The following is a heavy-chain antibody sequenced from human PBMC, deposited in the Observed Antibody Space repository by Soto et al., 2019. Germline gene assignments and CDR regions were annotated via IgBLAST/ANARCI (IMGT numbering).Heavy chain of an antibody. Sequence: QVRLVESGGGVVQPGRSLRLSCAASGFIFSNFGMHWVRQAPGRGLEWVAVTSYDGSNEYYADSVKGRFTVSRDNSKNTLYLQMNSLRAEDTAVYYCAKECCGGGKIRENAMDVWGRGTTVTVSS. CDR2: TSYDGSNE. CDR3: AKECCGGGKIRENAMDV. J-gene: IGHJ6*02. V-gene: IGHV3-30*18. CDR1: GFIFSNFG. D-gene: IGHD2-21*01.